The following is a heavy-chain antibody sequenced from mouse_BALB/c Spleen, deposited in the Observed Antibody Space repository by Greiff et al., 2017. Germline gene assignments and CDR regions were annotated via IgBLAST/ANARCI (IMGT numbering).Heavy chain of an antibody. CDR3: ARWRGNYDYAMDY. CDR1: GYTFTSYY. V-gene: IGHV1S56*01. D-gene: IGHD2-1*01. CDR2: IYPGDGST. J-gene: IGHJ4*01. Sequence: QVQLQQSGPELVKPGASVKMSCKASGYTFTSYYIHWVKQRPGQGLEWIGWIYPGDGSTKYNEKFKGKTTLTADKSSSTAYMLLSSLTSEDSAIYFCARWRGNYDYAMDYWGQGTSVTVSS.